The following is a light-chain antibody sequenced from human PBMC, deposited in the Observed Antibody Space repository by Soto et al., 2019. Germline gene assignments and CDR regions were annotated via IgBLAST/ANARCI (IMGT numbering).Light chain of an antibody. CDR2: GAS. V-gene: IGKV3-15*01. Sequence: EIVMTQSPATLSVSPGERATLSGRASASVSSNLVWYQQKPGQAPRLLIYGASTRASGIPARFSGSGSGTDFTLTISSLQSEDFAVYSCHQNNNWPRTFGQGTKVEIK. CDR3: HQNNNWPRT. CDR1: ASVSSN. J-gene: IGKJ1*01.